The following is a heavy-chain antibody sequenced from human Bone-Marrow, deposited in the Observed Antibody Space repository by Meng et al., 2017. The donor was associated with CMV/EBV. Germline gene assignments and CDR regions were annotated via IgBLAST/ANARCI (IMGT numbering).Heavy chain of an antibody. CDR2: INPSGGST. CDR3: ARDLVGVAVPIWDYYYYYYGTDV. CDR1: GYTFTSYY. Sequence: ASVKVSCKASGYTFTSYYMHWVRQAPGQGLEWMGIINPSGGSTSYAQKFQGRVTMTRDTSTSTVYMELSSLRSEDTAVYYCARDLVGVAVPIWDYYYYYYGTDVWGQWTTVTVSS. V-gene: IGHV1-46*01. J-gene: IGHJ6*02. D-gene: IGHD6-19*01.